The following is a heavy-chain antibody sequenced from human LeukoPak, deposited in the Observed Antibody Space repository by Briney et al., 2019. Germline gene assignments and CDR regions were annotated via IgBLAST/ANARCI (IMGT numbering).Heavy chain of an antibody. D-gene: IGHD3-22*01. CDR3: ARQTITLILMHY. Sequence: SETLSLTCTVSGRSISSNSFYWGWIRQAPGKGLEWIGTFYYRGNTYYNPSLKSRATISGDTSKNQFSLNLKSVTAADTAIYYCARQTITLILMHYWGQGTLVTVSP. CDR1: GRSISSNSFY. CDR2: FYYRGNT. J-gene: IGHJ4*02. V-gene: IGHV4-39*01.